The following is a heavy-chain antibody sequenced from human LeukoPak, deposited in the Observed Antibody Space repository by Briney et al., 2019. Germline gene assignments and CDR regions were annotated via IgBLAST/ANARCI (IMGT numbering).Heavy chain of an antibody. Sequence: GGSLRLSCAASGFTFTSYEMNWVRQAPGKGLEWVSYINSDGTTIYYADSVKGRFTISRDYAKNSLYLQMNSLGAEDTAIYYCARERAVAGAGFDYWGQGTLVTVSS. D-gene: IGHD6-19*01. J-gene: IGHJ4*02. CDR1: GFTFTSYE. V-gene: IGHV3-48*03. CDR2: INSDGTTI. CDR3: ARERAVAGAGFDY.